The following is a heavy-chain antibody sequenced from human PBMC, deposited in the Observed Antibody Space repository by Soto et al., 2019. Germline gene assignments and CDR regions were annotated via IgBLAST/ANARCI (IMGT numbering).Heavy chain of an antibody. J-gene: IGHJ5*02. CDR3: ARESLRGYDFWSGYPDPNWFDP. V-gene: IGHV3-20*01. CDR2: INWNGGST. Sequence: WVTLRLSCSASGFTFYDYAISWFRQDPERGLEWVSGINWNGGSTGYADSVKGRFTISRDNAKNSLYLQMNSLRAEDTALYHCARESLRGYDFWSGYPDPNWFDPWGQGT. CDR1: GFTFYDYA. D-gene: IGHD3-3*01.